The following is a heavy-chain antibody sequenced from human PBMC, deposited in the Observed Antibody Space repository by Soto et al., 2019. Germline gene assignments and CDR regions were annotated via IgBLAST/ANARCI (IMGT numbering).Heavy chain of an antibody. CDR3: ARSFDP. V-gene: IGHV4-61*01. J-gene: IGHJ5*02. CDR1: GGSVNSGSYY. Sequence: SETLSLTCAVSGGSVNSGSYYWSWIRQPPGKGLEWIGYIYYTGSTNYNPSLKSRVTISIGTSKNQFSLKLSSVTAADTAVYYCARSFDPWGQGTLVTVSS. CDR2: IYYTGST.